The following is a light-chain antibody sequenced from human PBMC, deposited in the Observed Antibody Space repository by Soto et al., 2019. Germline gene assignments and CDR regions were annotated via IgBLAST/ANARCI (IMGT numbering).Light chain of an antibody. V-gene: IGKV3-11*01. CDR2: DAS. Sequence: DIVLTQSPDILSLSPGERATLSCRASQNVRTFLAWYQQKPGQAPRLLISDASYRATGIPPRFSGSGSGTDFTLTISSLEPEDFAVYYCQQYGSSITFGQGTRLEIK. CDR3: QQYGSSIT. CDR1: QNVRTF. J-gene: IGKJ5*01.